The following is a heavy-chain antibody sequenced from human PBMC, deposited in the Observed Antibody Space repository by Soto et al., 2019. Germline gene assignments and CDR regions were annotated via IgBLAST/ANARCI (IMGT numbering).Heavy chain of an antibody. D-gene: IGHD3-10*01. Sequence: GGSLRLSCAASGFTFSSYSMNWVRQAPGKGLEWVSSISSSSSCIYYADSVKGRFTISRDNAKNSLYLQMNSLRAEDTALYYCAKDSSGRFGEFTWDPGYFDYWGQGTLVTVSS. CDR1: GFTFSSYS. CDR3: AKDSSGRFGEFTWDPGYFDY. CDR2: ISSSSSCI. J-gene: IGHJ4*02. V-gene: IGHV3-21*04.